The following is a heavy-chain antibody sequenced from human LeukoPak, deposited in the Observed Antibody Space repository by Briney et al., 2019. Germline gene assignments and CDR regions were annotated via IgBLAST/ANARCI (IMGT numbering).Heavy chain of an antibody. Sequence: PSETLSLTCSVSGGTLNSFYWSWIRQPPGKGLEWIGEINHSGSTNYNPSLKSRVTISVDTSKNQFSLKLSSVTAADTAVYYCASTGPYSSPGASYYYYGMDVWGQGTTVTVSS. CDR3: ASTGPYSSPGASYYYYGMDV. J-gene: IGHJ6*02. CDR1: GGTLNSFY. D-gene: IGHD6-13*01. V-gene: IGHV4-34*01. CDR2: INHSGST.